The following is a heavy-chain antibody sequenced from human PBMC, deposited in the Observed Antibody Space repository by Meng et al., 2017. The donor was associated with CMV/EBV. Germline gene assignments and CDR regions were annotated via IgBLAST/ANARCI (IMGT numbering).Heavy chain of an antibody. D-gene: IGHD3-22*01. CDR2: IIPIFGTA. V-gene: IGHV1-69*01. Sequence: SGATFSSYAISWVRQAPGQGLEWMGGIIPIFGTANYAQKFQSRVTITADESTSTAYMELSSLRSEDTAVYYCARDSGNSSGYYPFFDYWGQGTLVTVSS. CDR1: GATFSSYA. J-gene: IGHJ4*02. CDR3: ARDSGNSSGYYPFFDY.